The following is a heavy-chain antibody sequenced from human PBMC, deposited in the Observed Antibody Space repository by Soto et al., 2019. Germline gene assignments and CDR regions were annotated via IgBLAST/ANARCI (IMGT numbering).Heavy chain of an antibody. J-gene: IGHJ4*02. D-gene: IGHD6-19*01. V-gene: IGHV1-18*01. CDR1: GYAFTNYG. CDR3: ARDRGSGWFVY. Sequence: GASVKVSCKASGYAFTNYGVSWVRQAPGQGLEWMGWISAYNGNTNYAQNLQGRVALTTDTPTTTAYMELRSLTSDDTAVYYCARDRGSGWFVYWGQGTLVTVSS. CDR2: ISAYNGNT.